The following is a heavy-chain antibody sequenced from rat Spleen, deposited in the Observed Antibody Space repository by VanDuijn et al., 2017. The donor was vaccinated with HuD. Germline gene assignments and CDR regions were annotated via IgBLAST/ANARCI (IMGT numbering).Heavy chain of an antibody. CDR3: TRPNNPYWYFDF. D-gene: IGHD1-10*01. CDR2: IWSGGNT. J-gene: IGHJ1*01. V-gene: IGHV2-1*01. CDR1: GFSLTNYH. Sequence: QVQLKESGPGLMQPSQTLSLTCIVSGFSLTNYHVHWVRQSPGKGLEWMAVIWSGGNTDYNSALKSRLSISRDTSKSQVFLKMNSLQTEDTAIYFCTRPNNPYWYFDFWGPGTMVTVSS.